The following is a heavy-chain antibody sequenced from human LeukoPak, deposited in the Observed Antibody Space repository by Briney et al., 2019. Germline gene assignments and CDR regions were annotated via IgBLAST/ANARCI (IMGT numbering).Heavy chain of an antibody. Sequence: GASVKVSCKASGYTFTGYYMHWVRQAPGQGLEWMGWINPNSGGTNYAQKFQGRVTMTRDTSISTAYMELSRLRSDDTAVYYCARGVGATTAAFDYWGQGTLVTVSS. CDR2: INPNSGGT. D-gene: IGHD1-26*01. CDR1: GYTFTGYY. CDR3: ARGVGATTAAFDY. J-gene: IGHJ4*02. V-gene: IGHV1-2*02.